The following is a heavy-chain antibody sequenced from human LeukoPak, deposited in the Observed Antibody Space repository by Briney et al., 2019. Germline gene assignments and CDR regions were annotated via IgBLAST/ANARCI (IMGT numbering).Heavy chain of an antibody. J-gene: IGHJ3*02. CDR3: ARDTWGSGYHDVFDI. V-gene: IGHV4-4*07. Sequence: SETLSLTCTVSLGSISSYYWSWIRQPAGKGLEWIGRIYTSGSTNYNPSLKSRVTVSVDTSKNQFSLRLTSVTAADTAMYYCARDTWGSGYHDVFDIWGQGTMVTVSS. D-gene: IGHD3-22*01. CDR1: LGSISSYY. CDR2: IYTSGST.